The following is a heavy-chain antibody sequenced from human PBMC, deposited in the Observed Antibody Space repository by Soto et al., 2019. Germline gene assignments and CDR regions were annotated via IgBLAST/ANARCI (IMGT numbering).Heavy chain of an antibody. CDR1: GFTFSSYW. J-gene: IGHJ4*02. Sequence: GGSLRLSCAASGFTFSSYWMSWVRQAPGKGLEWVANIKQDGSEKYYVDSVKGRFTISRDNAKNSLYLQMNSLRAEDTAVYYCARDIASQYSGYDSLPWDYFDYWGQGTLVTVSS. D-gene: IGHD5-12*01. CDR2: IKQDGSEK. V-gene: IGHV3-7*03. CDR3: ARDIASQYSGYDSLPWDYFDY.